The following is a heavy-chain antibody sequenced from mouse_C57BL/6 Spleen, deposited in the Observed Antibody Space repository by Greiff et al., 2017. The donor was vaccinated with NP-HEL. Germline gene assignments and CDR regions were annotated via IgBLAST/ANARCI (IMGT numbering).Heavy chain of an antibody. Sequence: QVQLQQPGAELVRPGSSVKLSCKASGYTFTSYWMHWVKQRPIQGLEWIGNIDPSDSETHYNQKFKDKATLTVDKSSNTAYMQLSILTSEDSADYYCAKSLSSTTVVADYWGQGTTLTVSS. CDR1: GYTFTSYW. D-gene: IGHD1-1*01. CDR2: IDPSDSET. V-gene: IGHV1-52*01. CDR3: AKSLSSTTVVADY. J-gene: IGHJ2*01.